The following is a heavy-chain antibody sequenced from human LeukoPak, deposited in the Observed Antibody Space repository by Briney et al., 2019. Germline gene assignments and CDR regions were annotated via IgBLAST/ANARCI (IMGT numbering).Heavy chain of an antibody. CDR2: FSGSVSGRGGTT. D-gene: IGHD1-26*01. CDR1: GFTFSTYG. CDR3: ARDPYIGRYGAFDV. V-gene: IGHV3-23*01. J-gene: IGHJ3*01. Sequence: GGSLRLSCAASGFTFSTYGMSWVRQAPGKGLEWVSSFSGSVSGRGGTTYYADSVKGRFTISRDNAKNSLYLQMNSLRVEDTAVYYCARDPYIGRYGAFDVWGQGTMVTVSS.